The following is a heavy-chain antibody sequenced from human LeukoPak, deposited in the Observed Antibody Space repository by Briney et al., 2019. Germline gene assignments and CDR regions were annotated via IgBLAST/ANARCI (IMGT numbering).Heavy chain of an antibody. J-gene: IGHJ4*02. Sequence: GGSLRLSCAASGFTVSSNYMSWVRQAPGKGLEWVSVIYSGGSTYYADSVKGRFTISRDNSKNTLYLQMNSLRAEDTAVYYCARDVCSGGSCYYDYWGQGTLVTVSS. V-gene: IGHV3-53*01. CDR3: ARDVCSGGSCYYDY. D-gene: IGHD2-15*01. CDR2: IYSGGST. CDR1: GFTVSSNY.